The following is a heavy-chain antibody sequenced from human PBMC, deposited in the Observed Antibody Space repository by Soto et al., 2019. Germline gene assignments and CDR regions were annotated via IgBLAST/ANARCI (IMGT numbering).Heavy chain of an antibody. Sequence: QITLKESGPPLVKPTQTLTLTCTFSGFSLSTSGVGVGWIRQPPGKALEWLALIYWDDDKRYSPSLKSRLTITKDTPKNQVVLTLTKLDTVDTATYYCARGGWTTYYSPFFDYWGQGTLVTVSS. CDR2: IYWDDDK. D-gene: IGHD3-10*01. CDR1: GFSLSTSGVG. CDR3: ARGGWTTYYSPFFDY. V-gene: IGHV2-5*02. J-gene: IGHJ4*02.